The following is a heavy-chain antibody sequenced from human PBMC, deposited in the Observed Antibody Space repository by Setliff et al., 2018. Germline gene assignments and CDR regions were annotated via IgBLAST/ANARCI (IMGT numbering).Heavy chain of an antibody. CDR2: ISGDGDST. D-gene: IGHD1-26*01. CDR3: AKDGMGPTYTYFFDF. V-gene: IGHV3-23*01. CDR1: GFTFTNYA. Sequence: PGGSLRLSCAASGFTFTNYAMSWVRQAPGKGLEWVSTISGDGDSTYYADSVMGRFTISRDNSKNSLYLQLNSLRVEDTAVYYCAKDGMGPTYTYFFDFWGQGSQVTV. J-gene: IGHJ4*02.